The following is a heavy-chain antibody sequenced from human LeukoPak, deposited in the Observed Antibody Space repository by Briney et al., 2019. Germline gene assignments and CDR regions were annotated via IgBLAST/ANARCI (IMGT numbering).Heavy chain of an antibody. V-gene: IGHV3-33*01. CDR2: IWYDGSNK. Sequence: GGSLRLSCAASGFTFSNYGMHWVRQAPGKGLEWVAVIWYDGSNKYCADSVKGRFTISRDNSKNTLYLQMNSLRAEDTAVYYCAGSSHQRNWFDPWGQGTLVIVSS. CDR3: AGSSHQRNWFDP. J-gene: IGHJ5*02. CDR1: GFTFSNYG. D-gene: IGHD1-26*01.